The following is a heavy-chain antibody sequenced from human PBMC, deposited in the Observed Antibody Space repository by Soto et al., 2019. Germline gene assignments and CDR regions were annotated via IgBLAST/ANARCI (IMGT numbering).Heavy chain of an antibody. D-gene: IGHD3-10*01. CDR2: ISGSGGST. J-gene: IGHJ6*02. CDR3: ANGPKHRGGYYYYGMDV. CDR1: GFTFSSYA. V-gene: IGHV3-23*01. Sequence: GGSLRLSCAASGFTFSSYAMSWIRQAPGKGLEWVSAISGSGGSTYYADSVKGRFTISRDNSKNTLYLQMNSLRAEDTAVYYCANGPKHRGGYYYYGMDVWGQGTTVTVSS.